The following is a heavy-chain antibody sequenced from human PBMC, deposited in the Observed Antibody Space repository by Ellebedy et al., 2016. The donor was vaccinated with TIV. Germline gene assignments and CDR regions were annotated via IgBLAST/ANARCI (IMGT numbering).Heavy chain of an antibody. CDR1: GGSISSSSYY. D-gene: IGHD2-2*01. CDR3: ARERGYQLDYYMDV. CDR2: IYYSGST. V-gene: IGHV4-39*07. Sequence: GSLRLSXTVSGGSISSSSYYWGWIRQPPGKGLEWIGSIYYSGSTYYNPSLKSRVTISVDTSKNQFSLKLSSVTAADTAVYYCARERGYQLDYYMDVWGKGTTVTVSS. J-gene: IGHJ6*03.